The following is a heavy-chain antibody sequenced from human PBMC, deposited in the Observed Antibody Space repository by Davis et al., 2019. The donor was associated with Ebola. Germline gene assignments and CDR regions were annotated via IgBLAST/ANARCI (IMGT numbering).Heavy chain of an antibody. D-gene: IGHD2-15*01. Sequence: GESLKISCAASGFTFSDYYMSWIRQAPGKGLEWVSAISGSGGSTYYADSVKGRFTISRDNSKNTLYLQMNSLRAEDTAVYYCAKDSRILGLFDYWGQGTLVTVSS. CDR3: AKDSRILGLFDY. CDR1: GFTFSDYY. CDR2: ISGSGGST. V-gene: IGHV3-23*01. J-gene: IGHJ4*02.